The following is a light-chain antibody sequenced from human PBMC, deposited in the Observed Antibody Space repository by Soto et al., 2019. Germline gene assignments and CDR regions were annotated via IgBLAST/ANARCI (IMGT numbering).Light chain of an antibody. Sequence: EIVMTQSPATLSVSPGERANLSCRASQSVSSKLAWYQQKPGQAPRLLIYGASTRATGIPARFSGSGSGTEFTLTISSLQSEDFAVYYCQQYNNWPLTFGGGTKVEIK. V-gene: IGKV3-15*01. CDR1: QSVSSK. J-gene: IGKJ4*01. CDR3: QQYNNWPLT. CDR2: GAS.